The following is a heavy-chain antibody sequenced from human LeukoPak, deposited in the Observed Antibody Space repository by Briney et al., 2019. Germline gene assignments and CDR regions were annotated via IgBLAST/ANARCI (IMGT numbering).Heavy chain of an antibody. V-gene: IGHV1-3*01. CDR1: GYTFTSYA. Sequence: ASVKVSCKASGYTFTSYAMHWVRQAPGQRLEWMGWINAGNGNTKYSQKFQGRVTITRDTSASTAYMELSSLRSEDTAVYYCARDADGDYEGAFDIWGQGTMVTVSS. CDR2: INAGNGNT. D-gene: IGHD4-17*01. CDR3: ARDADGDYEGAFDI. J-gene: IGHJ3*02.